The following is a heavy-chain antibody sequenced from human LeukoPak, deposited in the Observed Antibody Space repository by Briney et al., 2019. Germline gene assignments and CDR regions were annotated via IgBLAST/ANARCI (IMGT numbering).Heavy chain of an antibody. D-gene: IGHD6-19*01. Sequence: SETLSLTCSVSGGSISTYYWGWIRQPAGKGLEWIAQIHTSGSTNFNHSLKSRASISMDTPNNQFSLMISSVTAADTAIYYCAGRGLSTGWTFDYWGHGTLVTVSS. J-gene: IGHJ4*01. V-gene: IGHV4-4*07. CDR2: IHTSGST. CDR1: GGSISTYY. CDR3: AGRGLSTGWTFDY.